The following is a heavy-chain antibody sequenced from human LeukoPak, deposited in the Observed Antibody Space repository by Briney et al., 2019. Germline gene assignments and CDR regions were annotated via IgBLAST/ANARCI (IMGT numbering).Heavy chain of an antibody. CDR2: IYTSGST. CDR1: GGSISSYY. D-gene: IGHD3-3*01. Sequence: SETLSLTCTVSGGSISSYYLSWIRQPAGKGLEWIGRIYTSGSTNYNPSLKSRVTMSVDTSKNQFSLKLSSVTAADTAAYYCARDGYYDFWSGYNYYYYYMDVWGKGTTVTVSS. CDR3: ARDGYYDFWSGYNYYYYYMDV. V-gene: IGHV4-4*07. J-gene: IGHJ6*03.